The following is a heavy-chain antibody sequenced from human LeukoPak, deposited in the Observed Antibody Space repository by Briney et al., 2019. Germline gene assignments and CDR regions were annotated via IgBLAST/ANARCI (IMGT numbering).Heavy chain of an antibody. CDR1: GFTFSSYW. D-gene: IGHD5-18*01. V-gene: IGHV3-7*01. Sequence: GGSLRLSSAASGFTFSSYWMSWVRQAPGKGLEWVANIRQDGSEKYYVDSVKGRFTISRDNAKNSLYLQMNSLRAEDTAVYYCASWGYSYGFDYWGQGTLVTVSS. CDR3: ASWGYSYGFDY. CDR2: IRQDGSEK. J-gene: IGHJ4*02.